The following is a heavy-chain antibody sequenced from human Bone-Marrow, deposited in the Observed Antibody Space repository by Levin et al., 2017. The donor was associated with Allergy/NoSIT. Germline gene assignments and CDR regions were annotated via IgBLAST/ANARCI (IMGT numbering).Heavy chain of an antibody. CDR2: ISDRGGDT. CDR1: GFTFNRFA. Sequence: LSLTCVASGFTFNRFAISWVRQAPGKGLEWVSVISDRGGDTYYADSVKGRFTISRDNSKNTLYLQMNSLRGEDTAVYFCAKDPTGCGGGSCFSPYFDFWGRGTLVTVSS. V-gene: IGHV3-23*01. CDR3: AKDPTGCGGGSCFSPYFDF. D-gene: IGHD2-15*01. J-gene: IGHJ4*02.